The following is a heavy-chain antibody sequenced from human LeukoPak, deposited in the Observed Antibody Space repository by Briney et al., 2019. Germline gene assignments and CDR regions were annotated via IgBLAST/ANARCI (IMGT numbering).Heavy chain of an antibody. Sequence: PGGSLRLSCAASGFTFSSYAMSWVRQAPGKGLDWVSGISGSGASAYYADSVKGRFTISRDNSKNTLYLQMNSLRAEDTAVYYCAKDRTMIVVRYYFDYWGQGTLVTVSS. V-gene: IGHV3-23*01. CDR3: AKDRTMIVVRYYFDY. J-gene: IGHJ4*02. CDR2: ISGSGASA. CDR1: GFTFSSYA. D-gene: IGHD3-22*01.